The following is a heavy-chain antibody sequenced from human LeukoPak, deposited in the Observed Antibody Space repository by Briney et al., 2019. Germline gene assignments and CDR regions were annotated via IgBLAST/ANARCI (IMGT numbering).Heavy chain of an antibody. Sequence: GGSLRLSCAASGFTFSSYEMNWVRQAPGRGLEWVSYISRSGSTIYYADSVKGRFTISRDNAKNSLYLQINSLRAEDTAVYYCARSTTIQVWPHMDVWGKGTTGTVSS. D-gene: IGHD5-18*01. J-gene: IGHJ6*03. CDR2: ISRSGSTI. CDR3: ARSTTIQVWPHMDV. V-gene: IGHV3-48*03. CDR1: GFTFSSYE.